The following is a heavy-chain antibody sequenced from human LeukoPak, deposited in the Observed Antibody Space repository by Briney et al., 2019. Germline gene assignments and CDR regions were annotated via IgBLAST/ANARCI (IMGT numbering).Heavy chain of an antibody. V-gene: IGHV3-30*02. CDR3: AKVGSAAGNYDFDY. Sequence: GGSLRLSCAASGFTFSSYGMHWVRQAPGKGLEWVAFIRYDGSNKYYADSVKGRFTISRDNSKNTLYLQMNSLRAEDTAVYYCAKVGSAAGNYDFDYWGQGTLVTVSS. J-gene: IGHJ4*02. D-gene: IGHD6-13*01. CDR1: GFTFSSYG. CDR2: IRYDGSNK.